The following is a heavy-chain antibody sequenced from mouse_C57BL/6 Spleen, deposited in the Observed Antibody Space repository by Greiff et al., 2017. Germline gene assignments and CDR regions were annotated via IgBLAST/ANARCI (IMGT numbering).Heavy chain of an antibody. D-gene: IGHD1-1*01. CDR1: GYTFTSYW. V-gene: IGHV1-52*01. Sequence: QVQLQQPGAELVRPGSSVKLSCKASGYTFTSYWMHWVKQRPIQGLEWIGNIDPSDSETHYNQKIKDKATLTVYKSSSTAYMQLSSLTSEDSAVYYCARGGYGSPWFAYWGQGTLVTVSA. CDR2: IDPSDSET. CDR3: ARGGYGSPWFAY. J-gene: IGHJ3*01.